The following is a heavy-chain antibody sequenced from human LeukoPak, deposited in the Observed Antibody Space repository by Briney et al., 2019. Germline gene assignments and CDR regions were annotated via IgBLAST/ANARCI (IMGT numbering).Heavy chain of an antibody. Sequence: ASVKVSCKASGYTFTGYYMHWVRQAPGQGLEWMGWINPNSGGTNYAQKFQGRVTMTRDTSISTAYMELSRLRSDDTAVYYCARTSHYSYRPYYYYYYMDVWGKGTTVTVSS. CDR3: ARTSHYSYRPYYYYYYMDV. J-gene: IGHJ6*03. CDR2: INPNSGGT. V-gene: IGHV1-2*02. CDR1: GYTFTGYY. D-gene: IGHD3-16*02.